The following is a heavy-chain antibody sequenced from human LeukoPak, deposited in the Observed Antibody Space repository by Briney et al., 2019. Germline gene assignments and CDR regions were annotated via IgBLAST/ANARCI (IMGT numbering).Heavy chain of an antibody. CDR3: TTVLTTGGY. D-gene: IGHD4-17*01. V-gene: IGHV3-15*01. CDR2: IKSKTDGATT. J-gene: IGHJ4*02. Sequence: GSLRLSCAASGFSFSYAWMNWVRQAPGKGLEWAGRIKSKTDGATTDYAAPVKGRFTISRDDSQDTLFLQMNSLKTEDTAVYYCTTVLTTGGYWGQGTLVTVSS. CDR1: GFSFSYAW.